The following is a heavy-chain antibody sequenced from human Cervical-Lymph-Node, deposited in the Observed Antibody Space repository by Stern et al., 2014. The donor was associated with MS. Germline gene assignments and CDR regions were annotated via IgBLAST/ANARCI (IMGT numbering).Heavy chain of an antibody. Sequence: VKLVQSGAEVKKPGASVKVSCKASGYTFTSYYMHRVRQDPGQRLEWMGRINPTDGSTSYAQKFQGRLTMTRDTSTSTVYMELSSLRSDDTAVYYCAREVTGHRLGMMDVWGQGTTVTVSS. CDR2: INPTDGST. CDR1: GYTFTSYY. V-gene: IGHV1-46*01. CDR3: AREVTGHRLGMMDV. J-gene: IGHJ6*02. D-gene: IGHD2-21*02.